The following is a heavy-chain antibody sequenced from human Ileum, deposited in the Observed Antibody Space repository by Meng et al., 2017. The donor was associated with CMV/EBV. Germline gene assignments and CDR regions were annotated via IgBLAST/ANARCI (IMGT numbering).Heavy chain of an antibody. Sequence: GGSLRLSCAASGFIFSSYAMSWVRQAPGKGLEWVSRFSSSGGSTYYADSVRGRFTISRDNSKNTLYLQMNSLKTEDTAVYYCARVGVVPAAIGSYSSSSRSQNFYYGMDVWGQGTTVTVSS. CDR2: FSSSGGST. CDR1: GFIFSSYA. V-gene: IGHV3-23*01. D-gene: IGHD2-2*01. CDR3: ARVGVVPAAIGSYSSSSRSQNFYYGMDV. J-gene: IGHJ6*02.